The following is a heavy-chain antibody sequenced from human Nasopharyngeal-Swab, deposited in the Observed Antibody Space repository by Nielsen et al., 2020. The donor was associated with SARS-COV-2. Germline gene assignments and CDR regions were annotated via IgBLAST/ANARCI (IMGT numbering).Heavy chain of an antibody. D-gene: IGHD3-10*01. Sequence: GESLKISCAASGFTFSSYAMSWVLQAPGKGLEWVSVISGSGGSTYYADSVKGRFTISRDNAKNSLYLQMNSLRDEDTAVYYCARDPSYYYGSGIDYWGQGILVTVSS. CDR3: ARDPSYYYGSGIDY. J-gene: IGHJ4*02. CDR1: GFTFSSYA. V-gene: IGHV3-23*01. CDR2: ISGSGGST.